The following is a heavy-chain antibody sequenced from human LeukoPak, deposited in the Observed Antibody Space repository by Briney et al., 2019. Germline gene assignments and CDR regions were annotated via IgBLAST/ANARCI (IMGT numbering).Heavy chain of an antibody. CDR1: GFTFSSYW. CDR3: ARLGIAAAGMTYYYGMDV. CDR2: IKQDGSEK. V-gene: IGHV3-7*05. J-gene: IGHJ6*02. D-gene: IGHD6-13*01. Sequence: SGGSLRLSCAASGFTFSSYWMSWVRQAPGKGLEWVANIKQDGSEKYYVDSVKGRFTISRDNAKNSLYLQMNSLRAEDTAVYYCARLGIAAAGMTYYYGMDVWGQGTTVTVSS.